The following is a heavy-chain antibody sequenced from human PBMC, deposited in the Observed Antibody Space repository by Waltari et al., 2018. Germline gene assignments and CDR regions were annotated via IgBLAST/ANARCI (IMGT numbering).Heavy chain of an antibody. V-gene: IGHV5-51*01. Sequence: EVQLVQSGAEVKKPGESLKISCKGSGCSFTSYWIGWVRQMPGKGLEWMGIIYPGDSDTRYSPSFQGQVTISADKSISTAYLQWSSLKASDTAMYYCARPGIRYFDWVEFDYWGQGTLVTVSS. CDR2: IYPGDSDT. J-gene: IGHJ4*02. CDR3: ARPGIRYFDWVEFDY. CDR1: GCSFTSYW. D-gene: IGHD3-9*01.